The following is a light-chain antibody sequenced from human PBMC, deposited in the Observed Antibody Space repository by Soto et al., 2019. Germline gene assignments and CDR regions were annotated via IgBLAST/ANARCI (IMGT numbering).Light chain of an antibody. CDR3: QQHVSSPPSGT. CDR2: RAS. V-gene: IGKV3-20*01. J-gene: IGKJ1*01. Sequence: ETVLTQSPGTLSLSPGERATLFCRASQSLSSSYLAWYQQKPGQAPRLLIYRASSRATGIPDRFSGSGSGTECTLTISRLESEDFAVYYCQQHVSSPPSGTCGHGTKVEI. CDR1: QSLSSSY.